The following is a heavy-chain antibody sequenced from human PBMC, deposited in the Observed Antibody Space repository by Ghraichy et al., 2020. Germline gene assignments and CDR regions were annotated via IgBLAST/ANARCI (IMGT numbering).Heavy chain of an antibody. V-gene: IGHV1-46*01. CDR2: INPRSGST. D-gene: IGHD4-23*01. J-gene: IGHJ2*01. Sequence: ASVKVSCKASGYTLTSHYVHWVRQAPGQGLEWMGNINPRSGSTTYAQQFEGRATLTRDTSTSTVYMELRSLRSEDTAVYFCARDHSVGIPDWYFDLWGRGTLVSVSS. CDR3: ARDHSVGIPDWYFDL. CDR1: GYTLTSHY.